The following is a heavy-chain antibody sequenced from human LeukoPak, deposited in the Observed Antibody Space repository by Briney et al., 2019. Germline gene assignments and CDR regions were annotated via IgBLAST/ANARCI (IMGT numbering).Heavy chain of an antibody. D-gene: IGHD3-22*01. CDR1: GFTSSSYS. CDR2: ISSSGSTI. V-gene: IGHV3-48*04. Sequence: PGGSLRLSCAASGFTSSSYSMSWVRQAPGKGLEWVSYISSSGSTIYYADSVKGRFTISRDNAKNSLYLQMNSLRAEDTAVYYCARSNYYDSSGHLTQYFQHWGQGTLVTVSS. J-gene: IGHJ1*01. CDR3: ARSNYYDSSGHLTQYFQH.